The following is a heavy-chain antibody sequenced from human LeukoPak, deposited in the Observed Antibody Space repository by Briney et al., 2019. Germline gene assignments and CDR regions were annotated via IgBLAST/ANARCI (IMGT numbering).Heavy chain of an antibody. J-gene: IGHJ4*02. V-gene: IGHV3-11*01. Sequence: GGSLRLSCAASGFTFSDYYMSWIRQAPGKGLEWVSYISSSGSTIYYADSVKGRFTISRDNAKNSLYLRMNSLRAEDTAVYYCASISIAASLDYWGQGTLVTVSS. D-gene: IGHD6-6*01. CDR3: ASISIAASLDY. CDR2: ISSSGSTI. CDR1: GFTFSDYY.